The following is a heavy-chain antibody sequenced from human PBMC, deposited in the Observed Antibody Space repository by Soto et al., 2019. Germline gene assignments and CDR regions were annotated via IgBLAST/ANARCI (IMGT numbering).Heavy chain of an antibody. CDR1: GYTFTDYD. CDR2: MNPSSGYT. D-gene: IGHD1-26*01. V-gene: IGHV1-8*01. CDR3: ARFVRHQLPTIDY. Sequence: ASVKVSCKASGYTFTDYDINWVRQATGQGLEWMGWMNPSSGYTGYAQKFQGRVTMTWDTSISTAYMELSSLTSADTAVYYCARFVRHQLPTIDYWGQGALVTVSS. J-gene: IGHJ4*02.